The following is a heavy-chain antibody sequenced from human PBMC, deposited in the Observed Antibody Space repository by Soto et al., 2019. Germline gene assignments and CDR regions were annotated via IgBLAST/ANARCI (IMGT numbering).Heavy chain of an antibody. CDR3: ARDPRLRYFDWFPMGRYYYDMDV. J-gene: IGHJ6*02. D-gene: IGHD3-9*01. CDR2: ISAYKGTT. CDR1: GYTFTSYG. Sequence: ASVKVSCTASGYTFTSYGISWVRQASGHGLERMGWISAYKGTTNHAQKLQGRVTMTTDTSTSTAYMELRCLRSDDTAVYYCARDPRLRYFDWFPMGRYYYDMDVWGQVTTVTVSS. V-gene: IGHV1-18*01.